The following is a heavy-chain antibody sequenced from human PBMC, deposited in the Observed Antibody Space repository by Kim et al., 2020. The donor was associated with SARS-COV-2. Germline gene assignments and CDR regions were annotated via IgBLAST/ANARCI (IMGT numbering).Heavy chain of an antibody. Sequence: GGSLRLSCAASGFTFGDYAMHWVRQAPGKGLEWVSGISWNSGSIGYADSVKGRFTISRDNAKNSLYLQMNSLRAEDTALYYCAKASSSWYFSRGYQNWFGPWGQGTLVTVSS. D-gene: IGHD6-13*01. J-gene: IGHJ5*02. CDR1: GFTFGDYA. CDR3: AKASSSWYFSRGYQNWFGP. CDR2: ISWNSGSI. V-gene: IGHV3-9*01.